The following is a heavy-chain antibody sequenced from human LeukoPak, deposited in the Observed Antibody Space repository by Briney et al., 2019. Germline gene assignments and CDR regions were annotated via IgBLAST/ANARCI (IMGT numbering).Heavy chain of an antibody. CDR2: IYYSGST. J-gene: IGHJ4*02. CDR1: GGSISSSSYY. V-gene: IGHV4-39*07. CDR3: ARDVRDPILPFDY. Sequence: PSETLSLTCTVSGGSISSSSYYWGWIRQPPGKGLEWIGSIYYSGSTYYNPSLKSRVTISVDTSKNQFSLKLGSVTAADTAVYYCARDVRDPILPFDYWGQGTLVTVSS. D-gene: IGHD3-9*01.